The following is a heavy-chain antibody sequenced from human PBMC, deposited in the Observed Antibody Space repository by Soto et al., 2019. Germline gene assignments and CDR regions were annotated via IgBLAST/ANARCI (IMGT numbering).Heavy chain of an antibody. CDR1: GGSVSSGSYY. D-gene: IGHD2-15*01. V-gene: IGHV4-61*01. CDR3: ARMPGYCSGRSCYYNWFDP. J-gene: IGHJ5*02. CDR2: IYYSGST. Sequence: PSETLSLTCTVSGGSVSSGSYYWSWIRQPPGKGLEWIGYIYYSGSTNYNPSLKSRVTISVDTSKNQFSLKLSSVTAADTAVYYCARMPGYCSGRSCYYNWFDPWGQGTLVTVSS.